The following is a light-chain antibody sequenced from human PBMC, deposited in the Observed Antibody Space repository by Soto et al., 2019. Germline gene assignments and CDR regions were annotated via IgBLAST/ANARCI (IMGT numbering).Light chain of an antibody. CDR2: GAS. J-gene: IGKJ4*01. V-gene: IGKV3-20*01. CDR3: QQYGSFPPT. CDR1: QSVPSDY. Sequence: EIVLTQSPGTLSLSPGERATLSCRASQSVPSDYLAWYRQKPGQAPGLLIYGASSRATGISDRFSGSGSGTDFSLTISRLEPEDFAVYYCQQYGSFPPTFGGGTKVEIK.